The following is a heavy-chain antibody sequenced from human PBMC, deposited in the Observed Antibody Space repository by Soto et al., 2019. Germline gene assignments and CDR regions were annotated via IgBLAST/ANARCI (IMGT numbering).Heavy chain of an antibody. D-gene: IGHD4-17*01. CDR3: AKGRWGDFGDLNLPGY. J-gene: IGHJ4*02. CDR1: GFTFSSFG. V-gene: IGHV3-30*18. Sequence: QVLLVESGGGVVQPGRSLRISCAVSGFTFSSFGMHWVRQAPGKGLEWVAVISDDGSSKHYADSLKGRFTISRDNSNNTPDPQMDRLGPENTGGFYWAKGRWGDFGDLNLPGYWGQGTLVTVSS. CDR2: ISDDGSSK.